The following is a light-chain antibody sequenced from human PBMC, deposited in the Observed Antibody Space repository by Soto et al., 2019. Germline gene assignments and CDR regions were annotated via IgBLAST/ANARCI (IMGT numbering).Light chain of an antibody. Sequence: QSVLTQPPSASATPGQRVTISCFGSSSNIGRDYVYWYQQLPGTAPKLLIYTTNQRPSGVPDRFSASKSGTSASLAISGLRSEDEADYYCASWDDSLSGWVFGGGTKVTVL. V-gene: IGLV1-47*02. CDR3: ASWDDSLSGWV. J-gene: IGLJ3*02. CDR2: TTN. CDR1: SSNIGRDY.